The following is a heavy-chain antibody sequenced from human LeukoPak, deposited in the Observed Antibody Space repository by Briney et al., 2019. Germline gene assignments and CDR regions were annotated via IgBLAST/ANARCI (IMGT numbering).Heavy chain of an antibody. CDR3: ARDLERIAVAPCV. J-gene: IGHJ4*02. V-gene: IGHV3-30-3*01. CDR2: ISYDGSNK. D-gene: IGHD6-19*01. CDR1: GFTFSSYA. Sequence: PGGSLRLSCAASGFTFSSYAMHWVRQAPGKGLEWVAVISYDGSNKYYAGSVKGRFTISRDNSKNTLYLQMNSLRAEDTAVYYCARDLERIAVAPCVWGQGTLVTVSS.